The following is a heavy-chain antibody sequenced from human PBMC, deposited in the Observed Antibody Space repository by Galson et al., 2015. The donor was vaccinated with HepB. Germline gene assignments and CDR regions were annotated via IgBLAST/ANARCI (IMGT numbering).Heavy chain of an antibody. V-gene: IGHV4-59*12. CDR1: GGSISSYY. CDR2: IYSSGST. CDR3: ARGGRTIFGVNYMDV. J-gene: IGHJ6*03. Sequence: SETLSLTCTVSGGSISSYYWKWVRQPPGKGLEWIGYIYSSGSTNYNPSLKSRVTISLDTSKNQFSLKLSSVTAADTAVYYCARGGRTIFGVNYMDVWGKGTTVTVSS. D-gene: IGHD3-3*01.